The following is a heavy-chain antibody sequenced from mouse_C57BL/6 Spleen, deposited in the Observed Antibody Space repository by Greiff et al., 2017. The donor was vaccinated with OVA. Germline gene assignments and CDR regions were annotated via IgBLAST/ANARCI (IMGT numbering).Heavy chain of an antibody. V-gene: IGHV14-2*01. Sequence: EVQLVESGAELVKPGASVKLSCTASGFNIKDYYMHWVKQRTEQGLEWIGRIDPEDGETKYAPKFQGKATITADTSSNTAYLQLSSLTSEDTAVYYCARGYGSSYYYWYFDVWGTGTTVTVSS. D-gene: IGHD1-1*01. CDR2: IDPEDGET. CDR3: ARGYGSSYYYWYFDV. CDR1: GFNIKDYY. J-gene: IGHJ1*03.